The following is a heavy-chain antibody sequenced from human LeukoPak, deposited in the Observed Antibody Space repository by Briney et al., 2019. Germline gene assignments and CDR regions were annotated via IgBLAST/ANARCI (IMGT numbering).Heavy chain of an antibody. CDR1: VFTFSGYW. V-gene: IGHV3-74*01. Sequence: GGSLRLFCAASVFTFSGYWMHCVRHARGKGLVWVSCINSDVRRTIYADSVTGRFTISRENAKITLYLEMNSLRAEDTAVYYCARDAAYCGGDCPRWFDPWGQGTLVTVSS. J-gene: IGHJ5*02. CDR2: INSDVRRT. D-gene: IGHD2-21*02. CDR3: ARDAAYCGGDCPRWFDP.